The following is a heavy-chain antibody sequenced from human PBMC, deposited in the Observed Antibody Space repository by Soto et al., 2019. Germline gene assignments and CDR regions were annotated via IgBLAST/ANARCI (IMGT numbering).Heavy chain of an antibody. V-gene: IGHV4-39*01. CDR3: ARAGSIAAAGTPFDY. D-gene: IGHD6-13*01. J-gene: IGHJ4*02. CDR1: GGSISSSSYY. Sequence: PSETLSLTCTVSGGSISSSSYYWGWIRQPPGKGLEWIGSIYYSGSTYYNPSLKSRVTISVDTSKNQFSLKLSSVTAADTAVYYCARAGSIAAAGTPFDYWGQGTLVTVSS. CDR2: IYYSGST.